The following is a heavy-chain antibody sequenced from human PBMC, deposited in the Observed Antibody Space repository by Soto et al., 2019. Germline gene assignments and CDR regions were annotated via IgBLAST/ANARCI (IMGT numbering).Heavy chain of an antibody. Sequence: QVQLVQSGAEVKKPGSSVKVSCKASGGTFSSYTISWVRQAPGQGLEWMGRIIPILGIPNYAQKFQGRVMITADKSTGTAYMELSSLRSEDTAVHYCARFRGSYGMDVWGQGTTVTVSS. D-gene: IGHD3-10*01. CDR1: GGTFSSYT. V-gene: IGHV1-69*02. CDR3: ARFRGSYGMDV. CDR2: IIPILGIP. J-gene: IGHJ6*02.